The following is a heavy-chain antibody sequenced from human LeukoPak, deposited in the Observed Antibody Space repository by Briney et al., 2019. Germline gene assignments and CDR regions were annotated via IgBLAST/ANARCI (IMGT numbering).Heavy chain of an antibody. CDR1: GGSISSSSYY. CDR3: ARDQGYYDSSGYYDY. CDR2: IYHSGST. D-gene: IGHD3-22*01. V-gene: IGHV4-39*07. Sequence: SETLSLTCTVSGGSISSSSYYWGWIRQPPGKGLEWIGSIYHSGSTYYNPSLKSRVTISVDTSKNQFSLNLSSVTAADTAVYYCARDQGYYDSSGYYDYWGQGTLVTVSS. J-gene: IGHJ4*02.